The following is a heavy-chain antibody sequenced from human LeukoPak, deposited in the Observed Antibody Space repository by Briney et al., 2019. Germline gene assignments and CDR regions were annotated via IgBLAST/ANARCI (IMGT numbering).Heavy chain of an antibody. CDR1: GYTFTSYG. CDR2: ISAYNGNT. CDR3: ARDPPGYSYGFDY. V-gene: IGHV1-18*01. D-gene: IGHD5-18*01. Sequence: ASVKVSCKASGYTFTSYGISWVRQAPGQGLEWMGWISAYNGNTNYAQKLQGRVTVTTDTSTSTAYTELRSLRSDDTAVYYCARDPPGYSYGFDYWGQGTLVTVSS. J-gene: IGHJ4*02.